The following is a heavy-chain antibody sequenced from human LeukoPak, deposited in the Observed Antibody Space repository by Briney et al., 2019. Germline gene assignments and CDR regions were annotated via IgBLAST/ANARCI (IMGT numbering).Heavy chain of an antibody. CDR3: ARVAVRYFDWLYFDY. CDR1: GYTFTGYY. J-gene: IGHJ4*02. CDR2: INPNSGGT. D-gene: IGHD3-9*01. V-gene: IGHV1-2*02. Sequence: GASVKVSCKASGYTFTGYYMHWVRQAPGQGLEWMGWINPNSGGTNYAQKFQGRVTMTRDTSISTAYMELSRLRSDDTAVYYCARVAVRYFDWLYFDYWGQGTLVTVSS.